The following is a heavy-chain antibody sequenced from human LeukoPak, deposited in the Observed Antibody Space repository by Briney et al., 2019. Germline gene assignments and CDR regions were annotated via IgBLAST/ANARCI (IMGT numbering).Heavy chain of an antibody. CDR1: GFIFSSYA. D-gene: IGHD3-22*01. CDR3: ATRPRDSSGYYLGAFDG. CDR2: IGASGADT. J-gene: IGHJ4*02. V-gene: IGHV3-23*01. Sequence: GGSLRLSCEASGFIFSSYAMAWVRQAPGKGLDWVSVIGASGADTYYSDSAKGRFTVSRDNSKDTLFLHMSSLRAEDTAVYFCATRPRDSSGYYLGAFDGWGQGTLVTASS.